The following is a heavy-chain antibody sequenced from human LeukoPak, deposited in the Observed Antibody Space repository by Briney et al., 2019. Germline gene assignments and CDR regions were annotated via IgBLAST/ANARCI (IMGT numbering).Heavy chain of an antibody. CDR3: ARIRGLYYYYGMDV. J-gene: IGHJ6*02. Sequence: SGPTLVKPTQTLTLTCTFSGFSLSTSGMCVCWIRQPPGKALEWLALIDWDDDKYYSTSLKTRLTISKDTSKNQVVLTMTNMDPVDTATYYCARIRGLYYYYGMDVWGQGTTVTVSS. CDR2: IDWDDDK. CDR1: GFSLSTSGMC. V-gene: IGHV2-70*01.